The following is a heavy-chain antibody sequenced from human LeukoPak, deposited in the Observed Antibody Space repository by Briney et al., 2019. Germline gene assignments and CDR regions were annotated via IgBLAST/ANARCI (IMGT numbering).Heavy chain of an antibody. Sequence: GGSLRLSCAASGFTFSSYAMHWVRQAPGKGLEWVAVISYDGSNKYYADSVKGRFTISRDNSKNTLYLQMNSLRAEDTAVYYCARGPGITIFGVVDFDYWGRGTLVTVSS. CDR3: ARGPGITIFGVVDFDY. V-gene: IGHV3-30-3*01. CDR1: GFTFSSYA. J-gene: IGHJ4*02. D-gene: IGHD3-3*01. CDR2: ISYDGSNK.